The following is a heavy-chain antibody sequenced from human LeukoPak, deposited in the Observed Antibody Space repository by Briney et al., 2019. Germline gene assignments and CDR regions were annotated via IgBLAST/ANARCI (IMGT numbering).Heavy chain of an antibody. J-gene: IGHJ6*02. CDR1: GGSISSYY. Sequence: PSETLSLTCTVSGGSISSYYWSWIRQPPGKGLEWIGYIYYSGSTNYNPSLKSRVTISVDTSKNQFSLKLSSVTAADTAVYYCARDTTGSSSWYDYYGMDVWGQGTTVTVSS. V-gene: IGHV4-59*01. CDR3: ARDTTGSSSWYDYYGMDV. CDR2: IYYSGST. D-gene: IGHD6-13*01.